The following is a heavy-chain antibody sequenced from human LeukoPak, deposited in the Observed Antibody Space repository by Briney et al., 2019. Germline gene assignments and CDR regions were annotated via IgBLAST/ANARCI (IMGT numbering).Heavy chain of an antibody. CDR1: GFTFRDYY. J-gene: IGHJ4*02. D-gene: IGHD4-23*01. V-gene: IGHV3-11*06. Sequence: GGSLRLSCAASGFTFRDYYMTWIRQAPGKGLEWVSYISDSTSYTNYADSVKGRFTISRDNAKNSLYLQMNSLRAEDTAVYYCARPGGGYSLDYWGQGSLVTVSS. CDR3: ARPGGGYSLDY. CDR2: ISDSTSYT.